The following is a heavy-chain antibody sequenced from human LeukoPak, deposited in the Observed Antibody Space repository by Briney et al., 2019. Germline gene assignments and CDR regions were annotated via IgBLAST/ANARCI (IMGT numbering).Heavy chain of an antibody. J-gene: IGHJ4*02. CDR2: IYYSGST. V-gene: IGHV4-59*01. CDR1: GGSISSYY. Sequence: SETLSLTCTVSGGSISSYYWSWIRQPPGKGLEWIGYIYYSGSTKYNPSLKSRVTISVDTPKNQFSLELSSVTAADTAVYYCARVVDHGYSDYWGLGTLVTVSS. CDR3: ARVVDHGYSDY. D-gene: IGHD5-24*01.